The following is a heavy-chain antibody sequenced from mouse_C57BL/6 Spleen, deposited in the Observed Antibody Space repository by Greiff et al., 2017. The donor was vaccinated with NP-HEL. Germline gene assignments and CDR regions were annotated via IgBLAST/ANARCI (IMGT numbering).Heavy chain of an antibody. J-gene: IGHJ4*01. Sequence: VQLQQPGAELVKPGASVKLSCKASGYTFTSYWMQWVKQRPGQGLEWIGEIDPSDSYTNYNQKFKGKATLTVDTSSSTAYMQLSSLTSEDSAIYFCARCHGVTTRAMDDWGQGTSVTVSS. CDR3: ARCHGVTTRAMDD. D-gene: IGHD2-2*01. CDR2: IDPSDSYT. CDR1: GYTFTSYW. V-gene: IGHV1-50*01.